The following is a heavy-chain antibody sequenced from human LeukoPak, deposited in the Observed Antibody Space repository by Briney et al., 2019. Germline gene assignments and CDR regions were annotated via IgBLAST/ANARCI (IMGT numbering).Heavy chain of an antibody. CDR3: ARAEEVGSGWYRWFDP. CDR2: INPNSGGT. J-gene: IGHJ5*02. CDR1: GYTFTGYY. Sequence: GASVKVSCKASGYTFTGYYMHWVRQAPGQGLEWMGWINPNSGGTNYAQKFQGRVTMTRDTSISTAYMELSRLRSDDTAVYYCARAEEVGSGWYRWFDPWGQGTLVTVSS. V-gene: IGHV1-2*02. D-gene: IGHD6-19*01.